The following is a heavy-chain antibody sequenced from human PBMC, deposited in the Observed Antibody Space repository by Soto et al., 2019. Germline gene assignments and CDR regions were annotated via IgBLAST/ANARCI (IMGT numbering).Heavy chain of an antibody. J-gene: IGHJ4*02. CDR2: INAGNGNT. V-gene: IGHV1-3*01. D-gene: IGHD5-18*01. CDR3: ARDSPTAVVTLLVY. Sequence: ASVKVSCKASGYTFTNYAMHWVRQVPGQRLEWMGWINAGNGNTKYSQKFQGRVTINRDTSASTAYMELSSLRSEDTAVYYCARDSPTAVVTLLVYWGQGTLVTVPQ. CDR1: GYTFTNYA.